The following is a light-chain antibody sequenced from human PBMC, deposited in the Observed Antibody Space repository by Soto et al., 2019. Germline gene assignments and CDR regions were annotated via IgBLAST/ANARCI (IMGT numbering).Light chain of an antibody. CDR3: RSYTSSATYV. Sequence: QSVLAQPASVSGSPGQSIDISCAGSSSDVGGYDYDSWYQQHPDKAPKLILYDVSNRPSGISFRFSGSKSGNTASLTISGLQSEDEADYYCRSYTSSATYVFGTGTKLTVL. V-gene: IGLV2-14*03. CDR2: DVS. CDR1: SSDVGGYDY. J-gene: IGLJ1*01.